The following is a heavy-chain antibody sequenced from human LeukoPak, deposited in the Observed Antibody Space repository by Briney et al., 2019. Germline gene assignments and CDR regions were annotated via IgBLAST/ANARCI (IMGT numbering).Heavy chain of an antibody. Sequence: ASVKVSCKASGYTFTGYYMHWVRQAPGQGLEWMGWINPNSGGTNYAQKFQGRVTMTRDTSISTAYMELSRLRSDDTAVYYCARVHLGGDGYNVAAFDIWGQGTMVTVSS. CDR3: ARVHLGGDGYNVAAFDI. CDR2: INPNSGGT. J-gene: IGHJ3*02. V-gene: IGHV1-2*02. CDR1: GYTFTGYY. D-gene: IGHD5-24*01.